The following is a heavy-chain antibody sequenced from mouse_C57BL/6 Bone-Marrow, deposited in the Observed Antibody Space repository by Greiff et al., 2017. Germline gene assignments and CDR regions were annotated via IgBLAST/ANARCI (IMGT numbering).Heavy chain of an antibody. CDR2: ISSGGDYI. CDR3: NRGGYPWFAY. Sequence: EVQVVESGKGLVKPGGSLKLSCAASGFTFSSYAMSWVRQTPEKRLVWVAYISSGGDYIYYADTVKGRFTISRDNARNTLYLQMSSLKSEDTAMYYCNRGGYPWFAYWGKGTLVTVSA. CDR1: GFTFSSYA. J-gene: IGHJ3*01. V-gene: IGHV5-9-1*02. D-gene: IGHD2-2*01.